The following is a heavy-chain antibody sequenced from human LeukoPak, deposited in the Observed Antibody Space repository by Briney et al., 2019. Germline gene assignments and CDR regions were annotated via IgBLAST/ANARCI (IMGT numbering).Heavy chain of an antibody. Sequence: PGGSLRLSCAASGFTFRTYSMDWVRQAPGKGLEWIASVSKSSSYIYYVDSVRGRFTISRDNANNSLYLQMNSLRAEDTAVYYCAKGSGVHYWGQGTLVIVSS. D-gene: IGHD3-10*01. J-gene: IGHJ4*02. CDR3: AKGSGVHY. CDR1: GFTFRTYS. V-gene: IGHV3-21*01. CDR2: VSKSSSYI.